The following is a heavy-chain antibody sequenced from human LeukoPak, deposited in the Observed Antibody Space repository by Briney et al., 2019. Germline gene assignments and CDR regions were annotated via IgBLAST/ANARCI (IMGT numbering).Heavy chain of an antibody. CDR1: GRTFSSYA. CDR3: ARDRETTMFSAWFDP. Sequence: SVKVSCKASGRTFSSYAISWVREAPGQGLEWMGGIIPIFGTANYAQKFQGRVTITADESTSTAYMELSSLRSKDTAVYYCARDRETTMFSAWFDPWGQGTLVTVSS. D-gene: IGHD3-10*02. V-gene: IGHV1-69*01. J-gene: IGHJ5*02. CDR2: IIPIFGTA.